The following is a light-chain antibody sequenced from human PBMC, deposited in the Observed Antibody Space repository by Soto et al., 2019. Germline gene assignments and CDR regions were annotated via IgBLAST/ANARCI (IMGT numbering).Light chain of an antibody. CDR3: QAWDSSTRVV. J-gene: IGLJ2*01. Sequence: SSELTQPPSVSVSPGQTASITCSGAKLGDKYACWYQQKPGQSPVLVIYQDSKRPSGIPERFSGSNSGNTATLTISGTQAMDEADYYCQAWDSSTRVVFGGGTKLTVL. CDR1: KLGDKY. CDR2: QDS. V-gene: IGLV3-1*01.